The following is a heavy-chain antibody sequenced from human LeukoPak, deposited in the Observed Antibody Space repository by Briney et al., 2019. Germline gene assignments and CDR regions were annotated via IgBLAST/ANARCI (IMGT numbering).Heavy chain of an antibody. D-gene: IGHD1-14*01. Sequence: PGGSLRLSCAASGFTFSSYGMHWVRQAPGKGLEWVAFIRYDGSNKYYADSVKGRFTISRDNSKYTLYLQMNSLRAEVTSIYFCAKDTTPPKAGFDPWGQGTLVTVSS. V-gene: IGHV3-30*02. CDR3: AKDTTPPKAGFDP. J-gene: IGHJ5*02. CDR1: GFTFSSYG. CDR2: IRYDGSNK.